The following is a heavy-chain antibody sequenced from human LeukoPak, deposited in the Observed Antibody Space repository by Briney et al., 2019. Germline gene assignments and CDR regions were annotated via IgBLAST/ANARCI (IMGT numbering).Heavy chain of an antibody. J-gene: IGHJ3*02. CDR2: IYYSGST. CDR1: GGSISSYY. CDR3: ATYSGTSRRPAGTFDI. Sequence: SETLSLTCTVSGGSISSYYWSWIRQPPGKGLEWIGDIYYSGSTNYNPSLKSRVTISVDTSKNQFSLKLSSVTAADTAVYYCATYSGTSRRPAGTFDIWGQGTMVTVSS. D-gene: IGHD1-26*01. V-gene: IGHV4-59*08.